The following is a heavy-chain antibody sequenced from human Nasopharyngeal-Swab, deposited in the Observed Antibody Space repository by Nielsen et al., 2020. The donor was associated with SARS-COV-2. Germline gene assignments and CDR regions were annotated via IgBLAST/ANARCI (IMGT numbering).Heavy chain of an antibody. CDR2: ISGSGDTT. Sequence: GGSLRLSCAASGFTFSSYAMTWVRQAPGKRLEWVSIISGSGDTTYYADSVKDRFTISRDNSKNTLYLQTNSLRVEDTAVYYCAKAPYLRGLDVWGQGTTVTVSS. D-gene: IGHD2-21*01. V-gene: IGHV3-23*01. CDR3: AKAPYLRGLDV. CDR1: GFTFSSYA. J-gene: IGHJ6*02.